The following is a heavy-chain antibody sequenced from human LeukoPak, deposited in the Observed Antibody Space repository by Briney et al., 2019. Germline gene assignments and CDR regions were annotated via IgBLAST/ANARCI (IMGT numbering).Heavy chain of an antibody. V-gene: IGHV4-4*08. J-gene: IGHJ5*02. CDR3: AGGLVTPLYNWFDP. D-gene: IGHD3-9*01. CDR1: GGSFSGYY. Sequence: SETLSLTCAVYGGSFSGYYWSWIRQPPGKGLEWIGRIYTSGSTNYNPSLKSRVTISVDTSKNQFSLRLSSVTAADTAVYYCAGGLVTPLYNWFDPWGQGTLVTVSS. CDR2: IYTSGST.